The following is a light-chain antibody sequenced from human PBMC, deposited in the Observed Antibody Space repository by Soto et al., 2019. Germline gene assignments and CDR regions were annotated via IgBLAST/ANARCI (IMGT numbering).Light chain of an antibody. CDR3: QVWDTSSDHLWV. CDR2: YNN. CDR1: NIGSKS. Sequence: SYELTQPPSVSVAPGKTARITCGGNNIGSKSVHWYQQKPGQAPVLVIYYNNDRPSGIPERFSGSNSGNTATLTISRVEAGDEAVYYCQVWDTSSDHLWVLGGGTQLTVL. J-gene: IGLJ3*02. V-gene: IGLV3-21*04.